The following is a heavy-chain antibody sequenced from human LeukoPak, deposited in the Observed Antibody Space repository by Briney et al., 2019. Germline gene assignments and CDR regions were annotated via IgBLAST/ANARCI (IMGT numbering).Heavy chain of an antibody. CDR1: GYTFTSYA. CDR3: ARESSVPYYYGSGSSFDY. Sequence: GASVKVSCKASGYTFTSYAMHWVRQAPGQRLEWMGWINAGNGNTKYSQKFQGRVTITRDTSASTAYMELSSLRSEDTAVYYCARESSVPYYYGSGSSFDYWGQGTLVAVSS. V-gene: IGHV1-3*01. CDR2: INAGNGNT. D-gene: IGHD3-10*01. J-gene: IGHJ4*02.